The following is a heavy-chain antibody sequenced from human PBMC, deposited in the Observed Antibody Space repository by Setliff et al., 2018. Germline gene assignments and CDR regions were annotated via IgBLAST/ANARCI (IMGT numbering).Heavy chain of an antibody. CDR2: IGPNGGST. J-gene: IGHJ1*01. CDR1: GFTFNTYT. CDR3: AQAGEMATAEYFQH. D-gene: IGHD5-12*01. Sequence: LRLSCSASGFTFNTYTMHWVRQAPGKGLEYVSSIGPNGGSTYYADSVKGRFTISRDNAKNSLYLQMNSLRAEDTAVYYCAQAGEMATAEYFQHWGQGTLVTVSS. V-gene: IGHV3-64*04.